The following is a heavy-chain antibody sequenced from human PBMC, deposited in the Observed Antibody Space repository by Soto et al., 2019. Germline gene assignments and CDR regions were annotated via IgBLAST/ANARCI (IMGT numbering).Heavy chain of an antibody. J-gene: IGHJ5*02. CDR1: GFTFSDYY. V-gene: IGHV3-11*01. CDR3: ARDDQLGYCSSTSCYDGWFDP. CDR2: ISSSGSTI. D-gene: IGHD2-2*01. Sequence: GGSLRLSCAASGFTFSDYYMSWIRQAPGKGLEWVSYISSSGSTIYYADSVKGRFTISRDNAKNSLYLQMNSLRAEDTAVYYCARDDQLGYCSSTSCYDGWFDPWGQGTLVTVSS.